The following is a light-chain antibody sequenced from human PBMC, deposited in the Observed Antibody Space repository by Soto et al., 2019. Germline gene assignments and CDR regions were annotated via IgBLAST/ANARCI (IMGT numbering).Light chain of an antibody. CDR1: QNVANY. V-gene: IGKV3-11*01. Sequence: EIVLTQSESTLSWSAGERATPSSRASQNVANYLDWYQQKPGQAPRLLIYESSNRATGIAARFSGSGSGTESTLTISSLKSEEFAVDYCQQYNNWWTFGQGTKVDIK. CDR2: ESS. CDR3: QQYNNWWT. J-gene: IGKJ1*01.